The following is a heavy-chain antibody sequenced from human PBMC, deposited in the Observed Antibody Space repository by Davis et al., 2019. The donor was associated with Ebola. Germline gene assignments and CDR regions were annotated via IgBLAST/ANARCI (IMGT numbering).Heavy chain of an antibody. D-gene: IGHD2-21*01. CDR2: IYYSGST. CDR1: GGSISSSYY. CDR3: AREGTYCGGDCYSGLFDY. V-gene: IGHV4-39*07. Sequence: PSETLSLTCAVSGGSISSSYYWGWIRQPPGTGLEWIGSIYYSGSTYYNPSLKSRVTISVDTSKNQFSLKLSSVTAADTAVYYCAREGTYCGGDCYSGLFDYWGQGTLVTVSS. J-gene: IGHJ4*02.